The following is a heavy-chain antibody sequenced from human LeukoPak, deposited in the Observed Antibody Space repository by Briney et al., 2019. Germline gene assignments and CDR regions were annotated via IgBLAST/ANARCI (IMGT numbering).Heavy chain of an antibody. CDR1: GGSISRGSYY. J-gene: IGHJ3*02. CDR3: ARLMGVATLRGLAFDI. D-gene: IGHD5-12*01. V-gene: IGHV4-61*02. CDR2: IYTSGST. Sequence: SETLSLTCTVSGGSISRGSYYWSWIRQPAGKGLEWIGRIYTSGSTNYNPSLKSRVTISVDTSKNQFSLKLSSVTAADTAVYYCARLMGVATLRGLAFDIWGQGTMVTASS.